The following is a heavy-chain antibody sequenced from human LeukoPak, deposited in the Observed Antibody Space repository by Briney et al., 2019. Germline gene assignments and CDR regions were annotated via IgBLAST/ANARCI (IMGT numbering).Heavy chain of an antibody. D-gene: IGHD1-26*01. V-gene: IGHV3-7*04. Sequence: AGGSLRLSCAASGFTFSSYWISWVRQAPGKGLEWVANIKQEGSEKYYVDSVKGRFTISRDNAKNSLYLQMNSLRAEDTAVYYCTRDSGTYNWFDPWGQGTLVTVSS. CDR1: GFTFSSYW. J-gene: IGHJ5*02. CDR2: IKQEGSEK. CDR3: TRDSGTYNWFDP.